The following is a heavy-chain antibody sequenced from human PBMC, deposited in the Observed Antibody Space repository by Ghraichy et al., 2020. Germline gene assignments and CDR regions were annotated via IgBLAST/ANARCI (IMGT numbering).Heavy chain of an antibody. CDR3: AGGGKAVDNY. CDR2: FYHSGST. J-gene: IGHJ4*02. D-gene: IGHD6-19*01. Sequence: LSLTCAVSGFSISTDYFWGWIRQPPGKGLEWIGSFYHSGSTYYNPSLESRVTILVDTSKNQFSLILNSVTAADTAVYFYAGGGKAVDNYWGQGSLVIVSS. CDR1: GFSISTDYF. V-gene: IGHV4-38-2*01.